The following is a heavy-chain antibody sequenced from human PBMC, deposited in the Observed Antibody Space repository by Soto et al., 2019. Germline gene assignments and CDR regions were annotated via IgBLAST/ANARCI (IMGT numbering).Heavy chain of an antibody. V-gene: IGHV1-18*01. CDR1: GYTFTSYG. D-gene: IGHD3-3*01. CDR3: ARDPDYDFWSANNWFEP. CDR2: ISAYNGNT. Sequence: ASVKVSCKASGYTFTSYGISWVRQAPGQGLEWMGWISAYNGNTNYAQKLQGRVTMTTDTSTSTAYMELRSLRSDDTAVYYCARDPDYDFWSANNWFEPWGQGTLVTVSS. J-gene: IGHJ5*02.